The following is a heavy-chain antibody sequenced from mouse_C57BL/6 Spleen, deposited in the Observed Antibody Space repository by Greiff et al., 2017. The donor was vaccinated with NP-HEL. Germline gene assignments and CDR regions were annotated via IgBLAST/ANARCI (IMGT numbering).Heavy chain of an antibody. CDR3: ASRDCGCREYFDV. Sequence: EVRLVESGGGLVQPGGSLSLSCAASGFTFTDYYMSWVRQPPGKALEWLGFIRNKANGYTTEYSASVKVRFTISRDNSQSIRYLQMNALRAEDSATYYCASRDCGCREYFDVWGTGTTVTVSS. CDR1: GFTFTDYY. V-gene: IGHV7-3*01. CDR2: IRNKANGYTT. J-gene: IGHJ1*03.